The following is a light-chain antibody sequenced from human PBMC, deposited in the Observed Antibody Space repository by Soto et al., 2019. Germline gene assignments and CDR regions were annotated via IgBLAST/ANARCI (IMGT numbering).Light chain of an antibody. CDR1: SSDVGGYKY. V-gene: IGLV2-14*03. J-gene: IGLJ1*01. Sequence: QSALTQPASVSGSPGQSITISCTGTSSDVGGYKYVSWYQQHPGKAPKLMIYDIRNRPSGVSNRFSGSKSGNTASLTISGLQAEDEADYYCSSYTSSSTRVFGTGTEVTV. CDR3: SSYTSSSTRV. CDR2: DIR.